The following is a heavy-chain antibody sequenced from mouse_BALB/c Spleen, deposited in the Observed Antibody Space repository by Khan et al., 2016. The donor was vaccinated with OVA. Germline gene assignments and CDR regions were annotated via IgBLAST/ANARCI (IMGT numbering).Heavy chain of an antibody. Sequence: QAQLKQSGAELVRPGASVKLSCKTSGYIFTNYWIHWVKQRSGQGLEWIARIYPGTDNTYYSEKVRDKATLTADKSSSTAYMQLSSLKSEDSAIYFCAREEALYYFDYWGQGTTLTVSS. J-gene: IGHJ2*01. CDR1: GYIFTNYW. CDR3: AREEALYYFDY. CDR2: IYPGTDNT. V-gene: IGHV1-76*01. D-gene: IGHD3-2*02.